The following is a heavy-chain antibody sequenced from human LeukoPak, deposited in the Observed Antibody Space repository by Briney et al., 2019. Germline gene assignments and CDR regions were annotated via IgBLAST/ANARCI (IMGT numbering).Heavy chain of an antibody. CDR1: GFTFSSYG. J-gene: IGHJ6*02. CDR3: ARYGMDV. Sequence: PGRSLRLSCAASGFTFSSYGMHWVRQAPGKGLEWVAVISYDGSNKYYADSVKGRFTISRDNSKNTLYLQMNSLRAEDTAVYYCARYGMDVWGQGTTVTVSS. CDR2: ISYDGSNK. V-gene: IGHV3-30*03.